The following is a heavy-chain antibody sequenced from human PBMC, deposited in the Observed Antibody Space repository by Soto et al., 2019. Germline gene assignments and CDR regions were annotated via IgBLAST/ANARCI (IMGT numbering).Heavy chain of an antibody. D-gene: IGHD3-16*02. CDR3: ARGRLSNPNDAFDI. CDR1: GGTFSSYT. CDR2: IIPILGIA. J-gene: IGHJ3*02. V-gene: IGHV1-69*02. Sequence: QVQLVQSGAEVKKPGSSVKVSCKASGGTFSSYTISWVRQAPGQGLEWMGRIIPILGIANYAQKFQGRVTITADKSTSTAYMELSSLRSEDTAVYYCARGRLSNPNDAFDIWGQGTMVTVSS.